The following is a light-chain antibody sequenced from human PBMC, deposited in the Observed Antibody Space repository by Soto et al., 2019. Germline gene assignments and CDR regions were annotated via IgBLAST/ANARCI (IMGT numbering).Light chain of an antibody. J-gene: IGLJ1*01. CDR1: SSDVGGHNS. CDR2: DDS. Sequence: QSVLTQPASVSGSPGQSITISCTGTSSDVGGHNSVSWYRQDPGKAPKLMIYDDSNRPSGVSDRFSGSKSGNTASLTISGLQIEDEADYYCSSFTSSVTYVFGTGTQLTVL. CDR3: SSFTSSVTYV. V-gene: IGLV2-14*01.